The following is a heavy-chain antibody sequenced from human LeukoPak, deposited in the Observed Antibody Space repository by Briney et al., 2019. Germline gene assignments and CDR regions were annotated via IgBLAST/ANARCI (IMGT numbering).Heavy chain of an antibody. CDR2: VHLSGST. J-gene: IGHJ4*02. V-gene: IGHV4-34*01. Sequence: SETLSLTCTIYNGSFSNYYWSWIRQSPGKGPEWIGDVHLSGSTNYSPSLKSRVSLSLDPSKNQFSLNLNSVTAADTAVYYCARTSTTSLNFDYWGQGTLVTVSS. D-gene: IGHD2-2*01. CDR1: NGSFSNYY. CDR3: ARTSTTSLNFDY.